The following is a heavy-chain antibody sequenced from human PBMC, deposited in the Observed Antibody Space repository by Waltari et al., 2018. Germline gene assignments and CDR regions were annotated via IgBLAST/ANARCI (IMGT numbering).Heavy chain of an antibody. CDR1: GYSISSGYY. CDR2: IYHSGGT. Sequence: QVQLQESGPGLVKPSETLSLTCAVSGYSISSGYYWGWIRQPPGKGLEWIGSIYHSGGTYYNPSLKSRVTIAVDTSKNQFSLKLSSVTAADTAVYYCARQEGGVAGYYFDYWGQGTLVTVSS. D-gene: IGHD6-19*01. J-gene: IGHJ4*02. V-gene: IGHV4-38-2*01. CDR3: ARQEGGVAGYYFDY.